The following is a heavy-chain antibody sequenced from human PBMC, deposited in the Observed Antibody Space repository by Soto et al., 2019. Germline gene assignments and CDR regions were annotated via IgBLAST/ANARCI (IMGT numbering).Heavy chain of an antibody. CDR1: GYSITSGHY. V-gene: IGHV4-38-2*01. CDR2: IHHSGST. CDR3: ARRIEMTTMKTGMDV. J-gene: IGHJ6*02. Sequence: PSETLSLTCDVSGYSITSGHYWGWIRQPPGKGLEWIGIIHHSGSTYYNPSLKSRVTISIDTSRNRFSLKLISVTAADTAVYYCARRIEMTTMKTGMDVWGQGTTVTVS.